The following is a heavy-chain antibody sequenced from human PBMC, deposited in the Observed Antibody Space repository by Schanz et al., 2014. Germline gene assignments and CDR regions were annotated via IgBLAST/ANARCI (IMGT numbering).Heavy chain of an antibody. D-gene: IGHD5-18*01. Sequence: QVQLVESGGGLVKPGGSLRLSCAASGFTFTDYYISCIRQAPGMWLEWVSYISHNTFYTDYADSVKGRFTISRDNAKNSVYLQMNTLRAEDTAIYFCARDVYRSGRPFDLWGQGTLVTVSS. V-gene: IGHV3-11*06. CDR3: ARDVYRSGRPFDL. J-gene: IGHJ5*02. CDR2: ISHNTFYT. CDR1: GFTFTDYY.